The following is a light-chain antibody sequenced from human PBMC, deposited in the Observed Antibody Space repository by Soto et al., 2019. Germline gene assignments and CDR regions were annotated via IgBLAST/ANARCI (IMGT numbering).Light chain of an antibody. CDR2: DAS. V-gene: IGKV3-11*01. CDR1: QSVSSY. CDR3: QQRSNWPLT. J-gene: IGKJ4*01. Sequence: EIVLTQSPATLSLSPGERATLSCRASQSVSSYLAWYQQKPGQAPRLLIYDASNRATGIPARFSGSGSGTNFNLTISRLEPEDCAVYYCQQRSNWPLTFGGGTKVEIK.